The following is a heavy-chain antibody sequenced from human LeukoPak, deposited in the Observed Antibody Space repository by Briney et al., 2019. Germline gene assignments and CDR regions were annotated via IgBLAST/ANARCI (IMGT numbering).Heavy chain of an antibody. CDR3: AREDYDSSGYYYFDY. CDR1: GFTVSSNY. J-gene: IGHJ4*02. Sequence: GGSLRLSSAAYGFTVSSNYMSWVRQAPGKGLEWVSVIHSGGSTNYADSVKGRFTISRDSSKNTLYLQMNSLRAEDTAVYYCAREDYDSSGYYYFDYWGQGTLVTVSS. CDR2: IHSGGST. V-gene: IGHV3-53*01. D-gene: IGHD3-22*01.